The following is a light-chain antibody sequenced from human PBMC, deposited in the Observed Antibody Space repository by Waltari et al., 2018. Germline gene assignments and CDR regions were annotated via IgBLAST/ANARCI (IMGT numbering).Light chain of an antibody. CDR2: DVT. V-gene: IGLV2-8*01. CDR1: SSDVGAYNY. CDR3: SSYTGSTNNLYV. J-gene: IGLJ1*01. Sequence: QSALTQPPSASGSPGQSVAISYTGTSSDVGAYNYVPWYQQHPGKAPKLIIYDVTKRPSGVPDRFSGSKSGNTASLTVSGLQADDEADYHCSSYTGSTNNLYVFGTGTKVTVL.